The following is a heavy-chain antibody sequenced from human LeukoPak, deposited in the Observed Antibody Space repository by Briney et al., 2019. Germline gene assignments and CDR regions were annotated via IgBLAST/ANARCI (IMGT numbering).Heavy chain of an antibody. J-gene: IGHJ4*02. Sequence: ASVKVSCKASGYTFTSYYMHWVRQAPGKGLEWMGGFDPEDGETIYAQKFQGRVTMTEDTSTDTAYMELSSLRSEDTAVYYCASITSSGTEYFDYWGQGTLVTVSS. CDR2: FDPEDGET. CDR3: ASITSSGTEYFDY. V-gene: IGHV1-24*01. D-gene: IGHD3-10*01. CDR1: GYTFTSYY.